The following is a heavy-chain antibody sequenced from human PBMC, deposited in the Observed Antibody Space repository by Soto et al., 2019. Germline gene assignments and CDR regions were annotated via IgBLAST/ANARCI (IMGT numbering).Heavy chain of an antibody. D-gene: IGHD2-21*02. CDR2: VYFTGTT. V-gene: IGHV4-61*01. CDR3: ARYRRTSDCRHLSYFAK. CDR1: GGSVSNGMYY. J-gene: IGHJ4*02. Sequence: SETLSLTCTVSGGSVSNGMYYWSWIRQPPGKGLEWIGNVYFTGTTIYNPSLKSRVTMSVDTYKDQFFLKLTSVTAADTAVYFCARYRRTSDCRHLSYFAKWDPGALVAVSS.